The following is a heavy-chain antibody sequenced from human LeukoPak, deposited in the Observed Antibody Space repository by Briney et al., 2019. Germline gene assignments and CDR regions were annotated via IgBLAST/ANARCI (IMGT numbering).Heavy chain of an antibody. CDR3: ARALSGSYLGYYYGMDV. J-gene: IGHJ6*02. CDR2: IWYDGSNK. D-gene: IGHD1-26*01. CDR1: GFTFSSYG. Sequence: GRSLRLSCAASGFTFSSYGMHWVRQAPGKGLEWVVVIWYDGSNKYYADSVKGRFTISRDNSKNTLYPQMNSLRAEDTAVYYCARALSGSYLGYYYGMDVWGQGTTVTVSS. V-gene: IGHV3-33*01.